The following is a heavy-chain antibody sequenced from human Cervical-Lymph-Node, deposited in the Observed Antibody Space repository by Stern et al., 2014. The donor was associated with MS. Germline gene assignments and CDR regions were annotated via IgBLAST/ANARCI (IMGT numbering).Heavy chain of an antibody. Sequence: QVTLKESGPVLVKLTETLTLTCTVSGFSLSNARMGVSWIRQPPGKALEWLAHLFSNDEKYYSTSLKSRLTISKDTSKSQVVLTMTNMDPVDTATYYCARMDDITPFDPWGQGTLVTVSS. J-gene: IGHJ5*02. D-gene: IGHD2-15*01. CDR1: GFSLSNARMG. CDR2: LFSNDEK. CDR3: ARMDDITPFDP. V-gene: IGHV2-26*01.